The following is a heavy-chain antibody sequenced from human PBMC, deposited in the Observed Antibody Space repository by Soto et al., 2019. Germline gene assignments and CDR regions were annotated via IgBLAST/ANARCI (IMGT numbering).Heavy chain of an antibody. CDR2: ISSSGSTI. CDR1: AFTFSKYY. D-gene: IGHD3-16*02. CDR3: AKEKPFGGVIVKYFDY. V-gene: IGHV3-11*01. J-gene: IGHJ4*02. Sequence: GGSLRLSCPVSAFTFSKYYMSWIRQAPGKGLEWVSYISSSGSTIYYADSVKGRFTISRDNAKNSLYLQMNSLRAEDTAVYYCAKEKPFGGVIVKYFDYWGQGTLVTVSS.